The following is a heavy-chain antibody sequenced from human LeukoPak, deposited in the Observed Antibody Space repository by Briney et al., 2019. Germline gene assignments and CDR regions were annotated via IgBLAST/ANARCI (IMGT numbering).Heavy chain of an antibody. V-gene: IGHV1-46*01. J-gene: IGHJ3*02. Sequence: GASVKVSCKASGYTFTSYYMHWVRHAPGQGLEWMGIINPSGGSTSYAQKFQGRVTMTRDMSTSTVYMELSSLRSEDTAVYYCAREGGINGHKTDYGDYGFTGFGDWFAFDIWGQGTMVTVSS. CDR1: GYTFTSYY. CDR2: INPSGGST. D-gene: IGHD4-17*01. CDR3: AREGGINGHKTDYGDYGFTGFGDWFAFDI.